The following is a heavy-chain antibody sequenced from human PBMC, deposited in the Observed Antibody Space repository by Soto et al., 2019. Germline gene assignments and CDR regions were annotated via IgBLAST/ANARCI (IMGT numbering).Heavy chain of an antibody. Sequence: QVQLVQSGAEVKKPGASMKVSCKASGYTFTSYGISWVRQAPGQGLEWMGWISAYNGNTNYAQKLQGRVTMTTDRSTRTAYVELRSLRSDVTAVYCCARVGSSIAARWYFDYWGQETLVTVSS. J-gene: IGHJ4*02. CDR1: GYTFTSYG. D-gene: IGHD6-6*01. CDR3: ARVGSSIAARWYFDY. CDR2: ISAYNGNT. V-gene: IGHV1-18*04.